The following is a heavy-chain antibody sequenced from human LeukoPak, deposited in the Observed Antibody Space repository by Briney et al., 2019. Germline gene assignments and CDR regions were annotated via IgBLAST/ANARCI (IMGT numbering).Heavy chain of an antibody. D-gene: IGHD5-18*01. Sequence: GGSLRLSCAASGFTFSSYGMHWVRQAPGEGREWVAVIWYDGSNKYYADSVKGRFTISRDKSKNTLYLQMNSLRAEDTDVYYCAKVSSYGPRSDAFDIWGQGTMVTVSS. J-gene: IGHJ3*02. CDR2: IWYDGSNK. CDR1: GFTFSSYG. V-gene: IGHV3-33*03. CDR3: AKVSSYGPRSDAFDI.